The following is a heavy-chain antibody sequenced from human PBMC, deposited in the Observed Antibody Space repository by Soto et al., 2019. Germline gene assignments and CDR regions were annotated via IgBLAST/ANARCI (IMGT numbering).Heavy chain of an antibody. CDR1: GGSISSSSYY. V-gene: IGHV4-39*01. Sequence: QLQLQESGPGLVKPSETLSLTCTVSGGSISSSSYYWGWIRQPPGKGLEWIGSIYYSGSTYYNPSLKSRVTISVDTSKNQFSLKLSSVTAADTAVYYCARPRDGYNSFDYWGQGTLVTVSS. D-gene: IGHD5-12*01. CDR3: ARPRDGYNSFDY. J-gene: IGHJ4*02. CDR2: IYYSGST.